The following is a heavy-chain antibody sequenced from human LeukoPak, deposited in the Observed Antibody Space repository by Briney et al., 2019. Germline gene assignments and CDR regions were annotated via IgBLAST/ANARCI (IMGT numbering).Heavy chain of an antibody. CDR1: GYTFTRNS. J-gene: IGHJ4*02. CDR2: INANTGNP. Sequence: GASVKASCKASGYTFTRNSINWLRQAPGQGLEWMGWINANTGNPTYAQGFTGRFVFSLDTSVSTAYLQISSLKAEDTAVYYDARDSSTLQIDYWGQGTLVTVSS. CDR3: ARDSSTLQIDY. D-gene: IGHD1-1*01. V-gene: IGHV7-4-1*02.